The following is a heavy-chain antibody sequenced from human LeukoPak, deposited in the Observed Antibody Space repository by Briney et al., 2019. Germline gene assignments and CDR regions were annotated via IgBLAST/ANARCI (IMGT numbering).Heavy chain of an antibody. CDR1: GFTFNTYW. J-gene: IGHJ6*03. D-gene: IGHD3-22*01. Sequence: GGSLRLSCAVSGFTFNTYWMSWVRQAPGKGLEWVANIKEDGSEKHYGDSVRGRFTISIDNAKNSLYLRMNSLRAEDTALYFCARDTYDSSGYHFYYMDVWGKGTTVTVSS. CDR2: IKEDGSEK. V-gene: IGHV3-7*01. CDR3: ARDTYDSSGYHFYYMDV.